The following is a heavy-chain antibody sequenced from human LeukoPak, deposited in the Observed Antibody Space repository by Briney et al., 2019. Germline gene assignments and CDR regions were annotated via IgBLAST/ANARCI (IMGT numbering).Heavy chain of an antibody. Sequence: GRSLRLSCAASGFTFSSYCMHWLRQAPGKGLEWVVVISYDGSNKYYADSVKGRFTISRDNSKNTLYLQMNSLRAEDTAVYYCAKDDCSSTSCYMGYYFDYWGQGTLVTVSS. V-gene: IGHV3-30*18. CDR3: AKDDCSSTSCYMGYYFDY. J-gene: IGHJ4*02. CDR1: GFTFSSYC. D-gene: IGHD2-2*02. CDR2: ISYDGSNK.